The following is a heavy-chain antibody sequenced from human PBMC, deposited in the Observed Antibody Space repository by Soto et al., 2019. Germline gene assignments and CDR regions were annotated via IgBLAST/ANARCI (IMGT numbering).Heavy chain of an antibody. V-gene: IGHV3-23*01. CDR1: GFTFSSYA. Sequence: EVQLLESGGGLVQPGGSLRLSCAASGFTFSSYAMSWVRQAPGKGLEWVSAISGSGGSTYYADSVKGRFTISRDNSKNTLYLQMTSLRAEDTAVYYCAKDPGARVVTAYTGDYWGQGTLVTVSS. J-gene: IGHJ4*02. D-gene: IGHD2-21*02. CDR2: ISGSGGST. CDR3: AKDPGARVVTAYTGDY.